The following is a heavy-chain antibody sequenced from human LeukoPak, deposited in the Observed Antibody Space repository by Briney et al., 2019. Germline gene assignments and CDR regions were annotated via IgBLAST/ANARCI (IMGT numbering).Heavy chain of an antibody. Sequence: PGGSLRLSCAASGFTFNNIGMHWVRQAPGKGLEFVSFIDFEGVDKYYADSVKGRFTISKDYSKATLYLQMNSLRPEDTAIYYCAKDLHGGYSFDYWGQGTLVTVSS. CDR1: GFTFNNIG. V-gene: IGHV3-30*02. J-gene: IGHJ4*02. CDR3: AKDLHGGYSFDY. CDR2: IDFEGVDK. D-gene: IGHD4-23*01.